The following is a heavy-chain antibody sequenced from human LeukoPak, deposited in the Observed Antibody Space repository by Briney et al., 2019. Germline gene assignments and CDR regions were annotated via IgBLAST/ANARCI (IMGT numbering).Heavy chain of an antibody. V-gene: IGHV4-61*08. J-gene: IGHJ5*02. Sequence: SETLSLTCTVSDGSISSVDYYWSWIRQPPGKGLEWIGYIYTSGSTNYNPSLKSRVTISVDTFKNQFSLKLSSVTAADTAVYYCARQKGRYCSSTSCSYPFDPWGQGTLVTVSS. CDR1: DGSISSVDYY. D-gene: IGHD2-2*01. CDR3: ARQKGRYCSSTSCSYPFDP. CDR2: IYTSGST.